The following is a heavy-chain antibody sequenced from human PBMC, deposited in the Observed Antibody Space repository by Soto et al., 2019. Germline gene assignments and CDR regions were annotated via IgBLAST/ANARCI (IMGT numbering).Heavy chain of an antibody. D-gene: IGHD3-9*01. J-gene: IGHJ6*02. CDR2: IRSKAYGGTT. CDR1: GFTFGDYA. Sequence: GGSLRLSCTASGFTFGDYAMSWFRQAPGKGLEWVGFIRSKAYGGTTEYAASVKGRFTISRDDSKSIAYLQMNSLKTEDTAVYYCTRDRGHYDILTGRYYYYYGMDVWGQGTTVTVSS. V-gene: IGHV3-49*03. CDR3: TRDRGHYDILTGRYYYYYGMDV.